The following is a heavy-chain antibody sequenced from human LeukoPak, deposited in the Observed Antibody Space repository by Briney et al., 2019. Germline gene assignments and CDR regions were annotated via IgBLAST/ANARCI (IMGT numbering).Heavy chain of an antibody. CDR1: GFTFSNFG. CDR2: TSNDGSNK. J-gene: IGHJ6*02. CDR3: AKPSGYFHGMDV. Sequence: GGSLRLSCAASGFTFSNFGMHWVRQAPGKGLEWVAFTSNDGSNKYYADSVKGRFTISRDNSQNTLFLQMNSLRVEDTAVYYCAKPSGYFHGMDVWGQGTTVIVSS. V-gene: IGHV3-30*18. D-gene: IGHD1-1*01.